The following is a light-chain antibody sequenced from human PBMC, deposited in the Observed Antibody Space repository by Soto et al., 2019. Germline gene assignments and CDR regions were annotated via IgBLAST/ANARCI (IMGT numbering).Light chain of an antibody. CDR1: QSLRPTY. CDR3: QQYVNSPRT. J-gene: IGKJ1*01. Sequence: EVVLTQSPDTLSLSPGETATLSCRASQSLRPTYVAWYQQKPGQAPRLLIYGASFRATDIPNRFSGRGSGTDFTLSISRLEPEDFAVYYCQQYVNSPRTLGQGTKVDIK. V-gene: IGKV3-20*01. CDR2: GAS.